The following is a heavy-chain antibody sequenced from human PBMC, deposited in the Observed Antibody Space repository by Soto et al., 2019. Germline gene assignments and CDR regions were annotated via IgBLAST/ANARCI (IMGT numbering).Heavy chain of an antibody. J-gene: IGHJ4*02. CDR1: GGIFSNFA. Sequence: QVQLVQSGPEVKKPGSSVKVSCTASGGIFSNFAVSWVRQAPGQGLEWMGGIIPILATPKYAQKFQGRVTIAAVKNIAYMELSSLTSEDTAVYYCARVGSRDAYNYVLDKWGQGTLVTVSS. D-gene: IGHD5-18*01. CDR3: ARVGSRDAYNYVLDK. V-gene: IGHV1-69*06. CDR2: IIPILATP.